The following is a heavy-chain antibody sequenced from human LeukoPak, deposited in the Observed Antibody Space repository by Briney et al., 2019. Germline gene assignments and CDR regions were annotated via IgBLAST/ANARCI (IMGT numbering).Heavy chain of an antibody. J-gene: IGHJ6*03. D-gene: IGHD2-2*01. Sequence: PGGSLRLSCAASGFTFSSYAMSWVRQAPGKGLEWVSAISGSGGSTYYADAVKGRFTISRDNSKNTLYLQMNSLRAEDTAVYYCAKDGYCSSTSCDYYYYYMDVWGKGTTVTVSS. CDR3: AKDGYCSSTSCDYYYYYMDV. V-gene: IGHV3-23*01. CDR1: GFTFSSYA. CDR2: ISGSGGST.